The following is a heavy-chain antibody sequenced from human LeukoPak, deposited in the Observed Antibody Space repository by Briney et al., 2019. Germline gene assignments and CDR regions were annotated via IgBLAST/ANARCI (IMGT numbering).Heavy chain of an antibody. V-gene: IGHV4-34*01. Sequence: PSETLSLTCAVYGGSFSGYYWSWIRQPPGKGLEWMGEINHSGSTNYNPSLKSRVTISVDTSKNQFSLKLSSVTAADTAVSYCATGTLLYCSSSSCYPYFYGMDVWGQGTTVTVSS. J-gene: IGHJ6*02. CDR3: ATGTLLYCSSSSCYPYFYGMDV. CDR2: INHSGST. D-gene: IGHD2-2*01. CDR1: GGSFSGYY.